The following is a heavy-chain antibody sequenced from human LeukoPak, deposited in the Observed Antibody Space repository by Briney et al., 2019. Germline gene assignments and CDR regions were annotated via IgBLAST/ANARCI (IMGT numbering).Heavy chain of an antibody. CDR3: VRGISPPAISISDY. V-gene: IGHV3-74*01. Sequence: PGGSLRLSCALSGFPFSSYYKHWVRHAPGKGLVWVSRMNSDRTSRTYTDSVNGRFAISRDNTKNTLYLQKNSLRAEDTAVYYCVRGISPPAISISDYWAREPRSPSPQ. CDR1: GFPFSSYY. D-gene: IGHD3-3*01. CDR2: MNSDRTSR. J-gene: IGHJ4*02.